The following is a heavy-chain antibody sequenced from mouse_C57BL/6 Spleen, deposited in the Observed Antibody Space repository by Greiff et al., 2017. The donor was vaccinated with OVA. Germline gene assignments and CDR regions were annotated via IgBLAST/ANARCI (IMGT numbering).Heavy chain of an antibody. V-gene: IGHV1-64*01. CDR1: GYTFTSYW. D-gene: IGHD1-1*01. Sequence: VQLQQPGAELVKPGASVKLSCKASGYTFTSYWMHWVKQRPGQGLEWIGMIHPNSGSTNYNEKFKSKATLTVDKSSSTAYMQLSSLTSEDSAVYDCAKEAIDYGSSDWYFDVWGTGTTVTVSS. J-gene: IGHJ1*03. CDR2: IHPNSGST. CDR3: AKEAIDYGSSDWYFDV.